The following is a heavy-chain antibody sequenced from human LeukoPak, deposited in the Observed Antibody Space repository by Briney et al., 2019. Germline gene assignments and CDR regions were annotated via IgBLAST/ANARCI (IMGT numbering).Heavy chain of an antibody. D-gene: IGHD3-10*01. V-gene: IGHV1-69*04. CDR3: ASITMVRGGPTYFDY. Sequence: ASVKVSCKASGGTFSSYAISWVRQAPGQGLEWMGRIIPILGIANYAQKFQGRVTITADKSTSTAYMELSSLRSEDTAVYYCASITMVRGGPTYFDYWGQGTLVTVSS. CDR1: GGTFSSYA. CDR2: IIPILGIA. J-gene: IGHJ4*02.